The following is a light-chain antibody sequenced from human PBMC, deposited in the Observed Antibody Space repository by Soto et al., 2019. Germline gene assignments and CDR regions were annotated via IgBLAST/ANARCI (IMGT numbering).Light chain of an antibody. J-gene: IGLJ2*01. CDR1: NIGRKS. CDR2: DDS. Sequence: SYELTQPPSVSVAPGQTARITCGGNNIGRKSVHWYQQKPGQAPVLVVYDDSDRPSGIPERFSGSNSGNTATLTISRVEAGDEADYYCQVWDSSSANVVFGGGTKLTVL. V-gene: IGLV3-21*02. CDR3: QVWDSSSANVV.